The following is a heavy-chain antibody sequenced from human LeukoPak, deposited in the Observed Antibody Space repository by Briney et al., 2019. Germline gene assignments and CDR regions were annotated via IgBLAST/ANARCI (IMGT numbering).Heavy chain of an antibody. D-gene: IGHD6-19*01. CDR2: IKSKTDGGTT. V-gene: IGHV3-15*01. Sequence: GGSLRLSCAASGFTFSNAWMSWVRQAPGKGLEWVGRIKSKTDGGTTDYAAPVKGRFTISRDDSKNTLYLQMNSLKTEDTAVYYCTTEEIAVAGSSYYYYMDVWGKGTTVTVSS. J-gene: IGHJ6*03. CDR1: GFTFSNAW. CDR3: TTEEIAVAGSSYYYYMDV.